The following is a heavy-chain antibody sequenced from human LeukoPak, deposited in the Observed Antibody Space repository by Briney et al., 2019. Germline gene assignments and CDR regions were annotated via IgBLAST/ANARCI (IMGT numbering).Heavy chain of an antibody. D-gene: IGHD6-19*01. CDR2: AHYNGIT. V-gene: IGHV4-59*01. CDR3: ARGGWYVDY. Sequence: GSLRLSCAASGFTFSDYYMSWIRQVPGKGLEWIGYAHYNGITNYNASLKSRVTMSVDTSKAQFSLKLSSVTAADTAVYFCARGGWYVDYWGHGTLVTVSS. CDR1: GFTFSDYY. J-gene: IGHJ4*01.